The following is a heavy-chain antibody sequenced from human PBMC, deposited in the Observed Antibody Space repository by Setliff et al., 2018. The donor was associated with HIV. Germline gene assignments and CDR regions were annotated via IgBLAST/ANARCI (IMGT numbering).Heavy chain of an antibody. D-gene: IGHD3-10*01. V-gene: IGHV1-3*01. Sequence: ASVKVSCKASGNSFTYYAVHWVRQAPGQRLEWMGWINAGNGVTRYAEKFQGRVTFTRDTSASTAYMELSSLRSADTAVYYCARDQKYGSGSYYKSGTFDYWGQGALVTVSS. CDR2: INAGNGVT. CDR3: ARDQKYGSGSYYKSGTFDY. CDR1: GNSFTYYA. J-gene: IGHJ4*02.